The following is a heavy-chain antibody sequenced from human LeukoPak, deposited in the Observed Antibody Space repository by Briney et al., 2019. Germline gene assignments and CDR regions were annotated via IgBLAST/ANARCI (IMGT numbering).Heavy chain of an antibody. J-gene: IGHJ4*02. D-gene: IGHD4-17*01. Sequence: SGGSLRLSCAASGFTFSSYSMNWVRQAPGKGLEWVAVIWYDGSNKYYADSVKGRFTISRDNSKNTLYLQMNSLRAEDTAVYYCARDRNGNYGRWGFDYWGQGTLVTVSS. CDR1: GFTFSSYS. CDR3: ARDRNGNYGRWGFDY. CDR2: IWYDGSNK. V-gene: IGHV3-33*08.